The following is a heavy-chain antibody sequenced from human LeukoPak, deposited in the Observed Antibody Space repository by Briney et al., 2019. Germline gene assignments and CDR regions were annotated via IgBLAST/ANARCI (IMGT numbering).Heavy chain of an antibody. J-gene: IGHJ6*02. CDR3: ARVGSAFQNYYGMDV. Sequence: GASVKVSCKASGYTFTGYYMHWVRQAPGQGLEWMGWINPNSGGTNYAQKFQGWVTMTRDTSISTAYMELSRLRSDDTAVYYCARVGSAFQNYYGMDVWGQGTTVTVSS. V-gene: IGHV1-2*04. CDR2: INPNSGGT. D-gene: IGHD6-6*01. CDR1: GYTFTGYY.